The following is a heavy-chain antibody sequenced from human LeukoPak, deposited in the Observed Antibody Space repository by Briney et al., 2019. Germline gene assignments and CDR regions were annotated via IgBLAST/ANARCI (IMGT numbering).Heavy chain of an antibody. CDR3: AAGRGSYYYYYYTDV. CDR1: GFTFTSSA. J-gene: IGHJ6*03. Sequence: SVKVSCKASGFTFTSSAVQWVRQARGQRLEWIGWIVAGSGNTNYAQKFQERVTITRDMSTSTAYMELSSLRSEDTAVYYCAAGRGSYYYYYYTDVWGKGTTVTVSS. CDR2: IVAGSGNT. V-gene: IGHV1-58*01. D-gene: IGHD1-26*01.